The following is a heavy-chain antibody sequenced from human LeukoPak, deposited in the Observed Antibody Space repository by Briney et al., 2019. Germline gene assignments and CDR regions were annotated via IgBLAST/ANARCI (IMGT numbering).Heavy chain of an antibody. V-gene: IGHV1-2*06. CDR2: INPNSGGT. J-gene: IGHJ4*02. CDR3: ARGLIEYSSSFSDY. CDR1: GYTFTGYY. Sequence: ASVKVSCKASGYTFTGYYMHWVRQAPGQGLEWMGRINPNSGGTNYARKFQGRVTMTRDTSISTAYMELSRLRSDDTAVYYCARGLIEYSSSFSDYWGQGTLVTVSS. D-gene: IGHD6-6*01.